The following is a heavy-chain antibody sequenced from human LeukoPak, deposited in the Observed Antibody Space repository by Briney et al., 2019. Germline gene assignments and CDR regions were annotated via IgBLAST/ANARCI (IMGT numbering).Heavy chain of an antibody. V-gene: IGHV4-39*02. CDR3: ARDTTYDYGDLYYFDY. D-gene: IGHD4-17*01. CDR1: GGSISTSAFY. CDR2: IYDSGNE. J-gene: IGHJ4*02. Sequence: PSETLSLTCTVSGGSISTSAFYWGWIRQPPGKGLEWIGSIYDSGNEFYNPSLKSRVTISADTSKNQFSLKLSSVTAADTAVYYCARDTTYDYGDLYYFDYWGQGTLVTVSS.